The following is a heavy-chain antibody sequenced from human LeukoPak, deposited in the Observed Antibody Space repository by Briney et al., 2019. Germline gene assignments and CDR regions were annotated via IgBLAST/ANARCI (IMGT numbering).Heavy chain of an antibody. V-gene: IGHV4-59*08. D-gene: IGHD1-20*01. CDR2: LSSRGNT. Sequence: SETLSLTCTLSGGSISSYYWNWLRQSPGKGLEWIGYLSSRGNTNYNPSLKSRVTMSADTSKNQFSLNLSVVTAADTALYFCARQTGITGTNDAFDIWGQGTMITVSS. J-gene: IGHJ3*02. CDR3: ARQTGITGTNDAFDI. CDR1: GGSISSYY.